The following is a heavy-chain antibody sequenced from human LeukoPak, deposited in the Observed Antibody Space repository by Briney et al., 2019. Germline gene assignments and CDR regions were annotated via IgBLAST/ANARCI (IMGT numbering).Heavy chain of an antibody. CDR1: GYTFTSYY. Sequence: GASVKVSCKASGYTFTSYYMHWVRQAPGQGLEWMGIINPSGGSTSYAQKFQGRVTMTRDTSTSTVYMELSSLRSEDAAVYYCARDYYDSSGYYWFDPWGQGTLVTVSS. J-gene: IGHJ5*02. D-gene: IGHD3-22*01. V-gene: IGHV1-46*01. CDR3: ARDYYDSSGYYWFDP. CDR2: INPSGGST.